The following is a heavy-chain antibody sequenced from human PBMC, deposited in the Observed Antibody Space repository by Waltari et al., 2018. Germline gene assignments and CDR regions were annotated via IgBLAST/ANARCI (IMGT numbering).Heavy chain of an antibody. CDR1: GSTFTTDC. CDR3: ARDYLGQYYYYGMDV. V-gene: IGHV3-74*01. Sequence: EVRLVEFGGGLVQPGGSMRLSCAVSGSTFTTDCMHWGSHAPGKGLVWVSRINSDGSSTSYADSVKGRFTISRDNAKNTLYLQMNSLRAEDTAVYYCARDYLGQYYYYGMDVWGQGTTVTVSS. CDR2: INSDGSST. D-gene: IGHD3-16*01. J-gene: IGHJ6*02.